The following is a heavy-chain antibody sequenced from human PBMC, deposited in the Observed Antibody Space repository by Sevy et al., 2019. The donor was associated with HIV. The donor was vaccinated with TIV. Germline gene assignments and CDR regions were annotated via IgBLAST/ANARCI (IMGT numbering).Heavy chain of an antibody. D-gene: IGHD3-3*01. CDR3: ARHSPLKYYDFWSGPGGQDY. CDR2: IYYSGST. J-gene: IGHJ4*02. V-gene: IGHV4-39*01. CDR1: GGSISSSSYY. Sequence: SETLSLTCTVSGGSISSSSYYWGWIRQPPGKGLEWIGSIYYSGSTYYNPSLKSRVTISVDTSKNHFSLKLSSVTAADTAMYYCARHSPLKYYDFWSGPGGQDYWGQGTLVTVSS.